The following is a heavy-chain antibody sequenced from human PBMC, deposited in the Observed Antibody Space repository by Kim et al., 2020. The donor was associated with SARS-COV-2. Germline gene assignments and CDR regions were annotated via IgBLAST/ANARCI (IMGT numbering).Heavy chain of an antibody. Sequence: KSRVTISVDTSKHQFSLKLSSVTAADTAVYYCARGTYYNSGLTAIVYYFDYWGQGTLVTVSS. J-gene: IGHJ4*02. V-gene: IGHV4-59*09. D-gene: IGHD3-22*01. CDR3: ARGTYYNSGLTAIVYYFDY.